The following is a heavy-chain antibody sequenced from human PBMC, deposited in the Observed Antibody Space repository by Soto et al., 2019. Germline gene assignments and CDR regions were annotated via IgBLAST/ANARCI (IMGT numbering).Heavy chain of an antibody. CDR1: GGPFSNYG. D-gene: IGHD6-25*01. Sequence: QVHLVQSGAEVKKPGSSVKVSCTTSGGPFSNYGISWVRQAPGQGFEWMGGIIPVFATPHYAEKFQDRLTITADESSSSVFMELTRLRFEDTAVYFWAREGASASWGQGTLVTVSS. J-gene: IGHJ3*01. CDR3: AREGASAS. V-gene: IGHV1-69*19. CDR2: IIPVFATP.